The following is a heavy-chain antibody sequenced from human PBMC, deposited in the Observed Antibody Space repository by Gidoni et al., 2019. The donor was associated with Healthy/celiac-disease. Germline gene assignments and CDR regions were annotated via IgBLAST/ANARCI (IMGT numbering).Heavy chain of an antibody. J-gene: IGHJ4*02. D-gene: IGHD4-17*01. CDR2: ISSSSSYI. Sequence: EVQLVESGGGLVKPGGSLRLSCSASGFTFSSYSMNWVRQAPGKGLGLVSYISSSSSYIYYADSVKGRFTISRDNAKNSLYLQMNSLRAEDTAVYYCARERGSYGEGGDCWGQGTLVTVSS. V-gene: IGHV3-21*01. CDR1: GFTFSSYS. CDR3: ARERGSYGEGGDC.